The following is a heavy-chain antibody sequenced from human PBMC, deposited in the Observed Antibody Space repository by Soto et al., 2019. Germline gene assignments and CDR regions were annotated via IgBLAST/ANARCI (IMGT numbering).Heavy chain of an antibody. CDR1: GGSVSSGLYY. CDR3: ARDDSATVTTYRNYYSYFGLDV. J-gene: IGHJ6*02. V-gene: IGHV4-61*01. Sequence: QVQLQESGPGLVRPSETLSLTCAVSGGSVSSGLYYWTWIRQPPGKGLEWIGYVYHSGSTNYNTSLGSRVTISLDTSKNQSSLRLSSVTAADTAVYYCARDDSATVTTYRNYYSYFGLDVWGQGTTVTVSS. D-gene: IGHD4-17*01. CDR2: VYHSGST.